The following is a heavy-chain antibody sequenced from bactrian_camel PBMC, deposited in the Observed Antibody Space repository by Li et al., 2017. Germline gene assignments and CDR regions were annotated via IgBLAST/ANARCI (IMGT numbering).Heavy chain of an antibody. V-gene: IGHV3S40*01. D-gene: IGHD3*01. CDR3: ASGASLGLGLRSWARQGMYNY. J-gene: IGHJ4*01. Sequence: DVQLVESGGGLVQPGGSLRLSCEASESIFNSRDIAWVRQTPGKGLEWVARIATGSGNTYYADSVKGRFTISQDNAKNTVYLQMNSLKPEDTAMYYCASGASLGLGLRSWARQGMYNYWGQGTQVTVS. CDR1: ESIFNSRD. CDR2: IATGSGNT.